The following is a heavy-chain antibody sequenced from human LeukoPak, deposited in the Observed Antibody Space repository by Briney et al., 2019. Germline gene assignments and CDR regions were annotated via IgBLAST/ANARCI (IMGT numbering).Heavy chain of an antibody. CDR1: GGSFSGYY. J-gene: IGHJ5*02. CDR3: ARGRAAAAGNWFDP. Sequence: PSETLSLTCAVYGGSFSGYYWSWIRQPPGKGLEWIGEINHSGSTNCNPSLKSRVTISVDTSKNQFSLKLSSVTAADTAVYYCARGRAAAAGNWFDPWGQGTLVTVSS. CDR2: INHSGST. D-gene: IGHD6-13*01. V-gene: IGHV4-34*01.